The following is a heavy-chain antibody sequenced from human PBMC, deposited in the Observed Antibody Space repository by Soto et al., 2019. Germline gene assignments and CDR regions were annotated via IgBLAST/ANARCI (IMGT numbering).Heavy chain of an antibody. CDR1: GFTFSDYN. CDR3: ARRSHLDY. V-gene: IGHV3-11*01. CDR2: ISTTGSTI. J-gene: IGHJ4*02. Sequence: GGSLRLSCAASGFTFSDYNMNWIRQAPGKGLEWVSYISTTGSTIYYADSAKGRFTISRDNTKNSLYLQMDSLRAEDTAVYYCARRSHLDYWGQGTLVTVSS.